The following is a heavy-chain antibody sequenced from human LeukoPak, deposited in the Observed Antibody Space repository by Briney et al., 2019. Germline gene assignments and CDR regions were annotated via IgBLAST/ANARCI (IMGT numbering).Heavy chain of an antibody. Sequence: NPGGSLRLSCAASGSTFKTFEMNWVRQAPGKGLEWLSYISSSGNTAYYADSVKGRFTISRDNSKNSLFLQMNSLRAEDTAVYYCARGNTYYLHTSWWFDPWGQGTLVTVSS. CDR1: GSTFKTFE. CDR2: ISSSGNTA. D-gene: IGHD3-22*01. J-gene: IGHJ5*02. CDR3: ARGNTYYLHTSWWFDP. V-gene: IGHV3-48*03.